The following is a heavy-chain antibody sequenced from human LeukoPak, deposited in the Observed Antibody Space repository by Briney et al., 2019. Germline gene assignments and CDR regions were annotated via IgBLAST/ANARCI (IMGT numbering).Heavy chain of an antibody. J-gene: IGHJ5*02. D-gene: IGHD3-3*01. CDR1: GLTFRSYA. CDR3: MKLSDFRGKNNWFDP. CDR2: ISGSGDTT. V-gene: IGHV3-23*01. Sequence: GGSLRLSCAASGLTFRSYAMCWVRQAPGKGLEWVSVISGSGDTTHYADSVRGRFTISRDNSKNALSLQMNSLTADDTAVYYCMKLSDFRGKNNWFDPWGQGTLVTVSS.